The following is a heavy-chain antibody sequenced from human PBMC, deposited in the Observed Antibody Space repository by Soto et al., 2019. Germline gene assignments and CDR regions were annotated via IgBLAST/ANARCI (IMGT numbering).Heavy chain of an antibody. Sequence: EVQVVESGGGLVQPGGSLRLSCAASGFTFSSYSTNWVRQAPGKGPEWVSYISNTGRTIYYADSVKGRFTISRDKAKNSLLYLQKNSLRAEDTAVYYCAREGRYYYMDVWGKGTTVTVSS. D-gene: IGHD3-9*01. CDR1: GFTFSSYS. CDR3: AREGRYYYMDV. CDR2: ISNTGRTI. J-gene: IGHJ6*03. V-gene: IGHV3-48*01.